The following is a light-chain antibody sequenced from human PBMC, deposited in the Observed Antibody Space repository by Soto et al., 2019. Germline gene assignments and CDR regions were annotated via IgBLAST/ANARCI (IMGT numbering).Light chain of an antibody. CDR2: GAS. V-gene: IGKV3-15*01. Sequence: EIVMTQSPATLSVSPGERATLSCRASQSVRSNLAWYQQKPGQPPRLLIYGASSRATGVPARFSGSGSGTEFTLTISSLQSEDFAVYYCQQYNNWPPLTFGGGTKVEI. J-gene: IGKJ4*01. CDR3: QQYNNWPPLT. CDR1: QSVRSN.